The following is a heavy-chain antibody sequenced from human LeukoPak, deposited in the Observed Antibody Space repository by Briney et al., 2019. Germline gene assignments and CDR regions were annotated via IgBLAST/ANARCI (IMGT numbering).Heavy chain of an antibody. V-gene: IGHV3-23*01. D-gene: IGHD3-16*01. CDR1: GFTFSSYA. J-gene: IGHJ5*02. CDR2: ISGSGGST. Sequence: GGSLRLSCAASGFTFSSYAMSWVRQAPGKGLEWVSAISGSGGSTYYADSVKGRFTISRDNSKNTLYLQMHSLRAEDTAVYYCAKDRDMITFGGAWGQGTLVTVSS. CDR3: AKDRDMITFGGA.